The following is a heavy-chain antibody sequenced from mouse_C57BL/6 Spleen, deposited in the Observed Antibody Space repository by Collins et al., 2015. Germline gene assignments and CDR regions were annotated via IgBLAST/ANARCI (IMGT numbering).Heavy chain of an antibody. CDR1: GYTFTSYW. Sequence: QVQLQQPGTELVKPGASVKMSCKASGYTFTSYWITWVKQRPGQGLEWIGDIYPGSGSTNYNEKFKSRATLTVDTSSSTAYMQLSSLTSEDSAVYYCARFGGKRGSAMDYWGQGTSVTVSS. CDR2: IYPGSGST. J-gene: IGHJ4*01. V-gene: IGHV1-55*01. CDR3: ARFGGKRGSAMDY.